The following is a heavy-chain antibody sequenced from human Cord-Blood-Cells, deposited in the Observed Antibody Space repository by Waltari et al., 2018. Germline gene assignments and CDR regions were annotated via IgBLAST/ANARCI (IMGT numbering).Heavy chain of an antibody. J-gene: IGHJ4*02. Sequence: QVQLVESGGGVVQPGRSLRLSCAASGFTFSSYGMHWVRQAPGKGLEWVAVIWYDGSNKSYAASVKGRFTISRDNSKTTLYLQMNSLRAEDTAVYYCAREGRIGVAATPAYFDYWGQGTLVTVSS. D-gene: IGHD2-15*01. CDR1: GFTFSSYG. CDR3: AREGRIGVAATPAYFDY. V-gene: IGHV3-33*01. CDR2: IWYDGSNK.